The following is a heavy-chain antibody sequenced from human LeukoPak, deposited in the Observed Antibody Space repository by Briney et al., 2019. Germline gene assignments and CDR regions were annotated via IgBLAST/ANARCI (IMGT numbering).Heavy chain of an antibody. J-gene: IGHJ4*02. CDR2: IYSGGST. CDR3: ARDDSDYDYTIDY. V-gene: IGHV3-66*01. Sequence: LSGGSLRLSCAASGFTVSSNYMSWVRQAPGKGLEWVSVIYSGGSTYYADSVKGRFTTSRDNSKNTLYLQMNSLRAEDTAVYYCARDDSDYDYTIDYWGQGTLVTVSS. CDR1: GFTVSSNY. D-gene: IGHD5-12*01.